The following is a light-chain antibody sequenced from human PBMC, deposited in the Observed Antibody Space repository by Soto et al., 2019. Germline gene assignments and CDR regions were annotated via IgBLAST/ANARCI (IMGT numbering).Light chain of an antibody. V-gene: IGLV6-57*04. CDR2: EDS. CDR3: QSYDSSNQV. CDR1: GGSIASNY. Sequence: NFMLTQPHSVSESPGKTVTISCTRSGGSIASNYVQWYQQCPGSAPTTVIYEDSQRPSGVPDRFSGSIESSSNSASLTISGLKTEDEADYYCQSYDSSNQVFGGGTKLTVL. J-gene: IGLJ2*01.